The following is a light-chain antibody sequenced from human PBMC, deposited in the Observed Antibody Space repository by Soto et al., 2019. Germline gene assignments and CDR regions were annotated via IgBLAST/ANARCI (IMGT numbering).Light chain of an antibody. CDR1: QSVTSSY. V-gene: IGKV3-20*01. CDR3: QQYGSSGT. J-gene: IGKJ1*01. Sequence: EIVLTQSPGTLSLSPGERATLSCRASQSVTSSYLAWYQQKPGQAPRLVMYGASIRTSGIPDRFSGSGSGTDFTLTISRLEPEDFAVYYCQQYGSSGTFGQGTKVDI. CDR2: GAS.